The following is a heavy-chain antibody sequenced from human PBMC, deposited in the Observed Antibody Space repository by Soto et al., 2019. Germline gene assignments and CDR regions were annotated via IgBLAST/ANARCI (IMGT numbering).Heavy chain of an antibody. CDR1: GFTFNNDD. CDR2: IWYDGSNK. D-gene: IGHD7-27*01. J-gene: IGHJ4*02. CDR3: VTGGLSKSSY. V-gene: IGHV3-33*01. Sequence: PGGSLRLSCAASGFTFNNDDMHWVRQAPGKGLEWVAIIWYDGSNKYYADSVKGRFTISRDNSKNTVYLQMNSLRAEDTAVYSCVTGGLSKSSYWGQGTQVTVSS.